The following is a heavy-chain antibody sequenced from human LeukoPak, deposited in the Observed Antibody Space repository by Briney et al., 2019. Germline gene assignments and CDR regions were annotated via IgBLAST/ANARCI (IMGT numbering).Heavy chain of an antibody. CDR2: INTSGST. J-gene: IGHJ2*01. CDR3: ARDSRGTNPWYFDV. CDR1: GFDSGESISTYS. D-gene: IGHD3-22*01. V-gene: IGHV4-4*07. Sequence: SETLSLTCSVSGFDSGESISTYSWSWFRQPAGKGLEWLGRINTSGSTNYNPSLKSRATISEDKSNNQLSLKLSSVTAADTAVYYCARDSRGTNPWYFDVWGRGTLVTVSS.